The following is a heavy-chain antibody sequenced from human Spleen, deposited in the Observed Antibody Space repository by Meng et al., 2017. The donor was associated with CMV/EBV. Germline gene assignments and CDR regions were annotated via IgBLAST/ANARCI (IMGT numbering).Heavy chain of an antibody. V-gene: IGHV3-48*03. CDR1: GLIFSNYE. CDR3: ARERAMVVAATLSYYYGMDV. D-gene: IGHD2-15*01. Sequence: GESLKISCAASGLIFSNYEMNWVRQAPGKGLEWISYISSSGNTKEYADSVKGRFTISRDNAKNSLYLQMNSLRAEDTAVYYCARERAMVVAATLSYYYGMDVWGQGTTVTVSS. J-gene: IGHJ6*02. CDR2: ISSSGNTK.